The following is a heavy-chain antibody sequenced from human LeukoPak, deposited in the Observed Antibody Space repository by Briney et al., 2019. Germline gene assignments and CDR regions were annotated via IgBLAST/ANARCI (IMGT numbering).Heavy chain of an antibody. D-gene: IGHD4-11*01. V-gene: IGHV5-51*01. CDR2: IYPSDSDI. J-gene: IGHJ4*02. CDR1: GYSFTSSW. Sequence: GESLKISCKASGYSFTSSWIGWVRQMPGRGLEWMGIIYPSDSDIRYSPSFQGQVTISVDKSINTAYLQWSSLEASDTAMYYCARGRQQLGDWGQGALVTVSS. CDR3: ARGRQQLGD.